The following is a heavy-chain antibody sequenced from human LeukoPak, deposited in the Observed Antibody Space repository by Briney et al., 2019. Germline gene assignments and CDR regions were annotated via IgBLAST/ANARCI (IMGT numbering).Heavy chain of an antibody. CDR1: GFTFSSSW. CDR3: ARDRGVYDILTGYLPV. J-gene: IGHJ4*02. CDR2: IKQDGSGK. D-gene: IGHD3-9*01. V-gene: IGHV3-7*01. Sequence: PGGSLRLSCAASGFTFSSSWMSWVRQAPGKGLEWVANIKQDGSGKYYVDSVKGRFTISRDNAKNSLYLQMNSLRAEDTAAYYCARDRGVYDILTGYLPVWGQGTLVTVSS.